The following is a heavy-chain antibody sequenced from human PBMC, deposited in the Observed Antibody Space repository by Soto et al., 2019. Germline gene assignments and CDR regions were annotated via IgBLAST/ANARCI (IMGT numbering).Heavy chain of an antibody. CDR1: GFTFSSYT. CDR2: ISSSSRFI. D-gene: IGHD3-10*01. V-gene: IGHV3-21*01. J-gene: IGHJ4*02. Sequence: GGSLRLSCAASGFTFSSYTMNWVRQAPGKGLEWVSSISSSSRFIYYADSVKGRFTISRDNAENSLYLQMNSLRAEDSAVYYCARESVLYYDSGSTYIDDSWGQGTLVTVSS. CDR3: ARESVLYYDSGSTYIDDS.